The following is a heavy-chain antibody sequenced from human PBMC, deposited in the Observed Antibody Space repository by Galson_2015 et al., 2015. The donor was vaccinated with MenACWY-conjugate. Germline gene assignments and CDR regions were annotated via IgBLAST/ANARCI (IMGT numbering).Heavy chain of an antibody. Sequence: SVKVSCKASGYTFTSYAMHWVRQAPGQRLEWMGWINAGNGNTKYSQKFQGRVTITRDTSASTAYMELCSLRSEDTAVYYCARAPAVVVPDWFDPWGQGTLVTVSS. J-gene: IGHJ5*02. D-gene: IGHD2-2*01. CDR1: GYTFTSYA. V-gene: IGHV1-3*01. CDR2: INAGNGNT. CDR3: ARAPAVVVPDWFDP.